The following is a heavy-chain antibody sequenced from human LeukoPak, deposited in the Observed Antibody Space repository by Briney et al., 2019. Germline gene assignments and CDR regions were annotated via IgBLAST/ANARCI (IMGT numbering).Heavy chain of an antibody. CDR1: GGSFSSYY. Sequence: SETLSLTCTVSGGSFSSYYWSWVRQPPGKGLEWIGYIYYSGSTNYNPSLKSRVTISVDTSKNQFSLKLSSVTAADTAVYYCARRGEYGSGSYFDYWGQGTLVTVSS. V-gene: IGHV4-59*08. CDR3: ARRGEYGSGSYFDY. J-gene: IGHJ4*02. D-gene: IGHD3-10*01. CDR2: IYYSGST.